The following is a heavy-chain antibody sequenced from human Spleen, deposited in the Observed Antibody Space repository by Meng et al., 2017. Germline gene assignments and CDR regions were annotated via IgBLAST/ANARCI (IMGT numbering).Heavy chain of an antibody. Sequence: GESLKISCAASGFTVSHNYMSWVRQAPGKGLEWVSVIYSGGNTYYADSVKGRFTISRDNSKNTVFLQINSLRAEDTAVYYCAKISSGYYFDYWGQGTLVTVSS. CDR3: AKISSGYYFDY. V-gene: IGHV3-53*05. D-gene: IGHD3-22*01. CDR2: IYSGGNT. CDR1: GFTVSHNY. J-gene: IGHJ4*02.